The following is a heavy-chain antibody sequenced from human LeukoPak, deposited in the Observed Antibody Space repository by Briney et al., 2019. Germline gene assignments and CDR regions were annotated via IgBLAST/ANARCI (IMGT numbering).Heavy chain of an antibody. CDR3: AKAINVGDCSSTSCCELAGFDY. CDR2: ISYDGSNK. Sequence: GRSLRLSCAASGFTFSSYGMHWVRQAPGKGLEWVAVISYDGSNKYYADSVKGRFTISRDNSKNTLYLQMNSLRAEDTAVYYCAKAINVGDCSSTSCCELAGFDYWGQGTLVTVSS. CDR1: GFTFSSYG. J-gene: IGHJ4*02. D-gene: IGHD2-2*01. V-gene: IGHV3-30*18.